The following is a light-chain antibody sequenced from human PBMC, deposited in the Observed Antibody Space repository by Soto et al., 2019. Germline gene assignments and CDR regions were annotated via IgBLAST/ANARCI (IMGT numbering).Light chain of an antibody. J-gene: IGLJ1*01. Sequence: QSVVTQAPSGSEAPGQTFTISCSGSSSNIGSHTVNWYQHLPGTAPKLLIYSNTQRPLGVPVRFSCSKSGTSASLAISGLQSEDEAEYYCAAWDDRLYVFGTGTKVNV. V-gene: IGLV1-44*01. CDR1: SSNIGSHT. CDR3: AAWDDRLYV. CDR2: SNT.